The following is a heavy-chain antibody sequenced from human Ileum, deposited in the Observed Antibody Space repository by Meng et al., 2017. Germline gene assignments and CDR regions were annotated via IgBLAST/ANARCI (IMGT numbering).Heavy chain of an antibody. Sequence: QVQLQESGPRLVKPSQTLSLTCTVSGGSISSGDYYWSWVRQSPGKGPEWIGYIYSSGNTYSNPSLRGRLMISIDTSKNQFSLKLSSVTAADTAVYYRARAPKYCTNAVCSRPLDSWGQGTLVTVSS. CDR1: GGSISSGDYY. D-gene: IGHD2-8*01. CDR3: ARAPKYCTNAVCSRPLDS. CDR2: IYSSGNT. V-gene: IGHV4-30-4*01. J-gene: IGHJ4*02.